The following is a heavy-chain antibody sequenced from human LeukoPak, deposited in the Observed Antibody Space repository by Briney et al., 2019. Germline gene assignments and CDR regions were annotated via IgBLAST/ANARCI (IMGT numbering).Heavy chain of an antibody. J-gene: IGHJ4*02. V-gene: IGHV3-23*01. CDR3: AKRSYGSGSYYNNPPYYFDY. CDR1: GFTFSNAW. D-gene: IGHD3-10*01. CDR2: ISGSGGST. Sequence: GGSLRLSCAASGFTFSNAWMSWVRQAPGKGLEWVSAISGSGGSTYYADSVKGRFTISRDNSKNTLYLQMNSLRAEDTAVYYCAKRSYGSGSYYNNPPYYFDYWGQGTLVTVSS.